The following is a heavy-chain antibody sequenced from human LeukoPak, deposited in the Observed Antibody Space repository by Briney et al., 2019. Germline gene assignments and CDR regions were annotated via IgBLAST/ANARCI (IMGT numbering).Heavy chain of an antibody. CDR3: ARKVPNDSSGYYYRGQFDP. Sequence: ASVKVSCKASGGTFSSYAISWVRQAPGQGLEWMGGIIPIFGTTNYAQKFQGRVTITADKSTSTAYMELSSLRSEDTAVYYCARKVPNDSSGYYYRGQFDPWGQGTLVTVSS. CDR2: IIPIFGTT. D-gene: IGHD3-22*01. CDR1: GGTFSSYA. J-gene: IGHJ5*02. V-gene: IGHV1-69*06.